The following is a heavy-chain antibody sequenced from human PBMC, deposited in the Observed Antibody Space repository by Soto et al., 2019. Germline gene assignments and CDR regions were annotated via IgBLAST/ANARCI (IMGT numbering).Heavy chain of an antibody. Sequence: QPGGSLRLSCAASGFTFSSYAMHWVRQAPGKGLEWVAVISYDGSNKYYADSVKGRFTISRDNSKNTLYLQMNSLRAEDTAVYYCAREVVVATYYYYYGMDVWGQGTTVTSP. CDR1: GFTFSSYA. D-gene: IGHD2-15*01. V-gene: IGHV3-30-3*01. CDR3: AREVVVATYYYYYGMDV. J-gene: IGHJ6*02. CDR2: ISYDGSNK.